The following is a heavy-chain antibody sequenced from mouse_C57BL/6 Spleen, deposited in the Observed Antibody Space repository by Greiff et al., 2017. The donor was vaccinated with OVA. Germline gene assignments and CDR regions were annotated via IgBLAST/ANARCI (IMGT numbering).Heavy chain of an antibody. V-gene: IGHV1-80*01. J-gene: IGHJ4*01. CDR3: ARRGITTVRYAMDY. CDR2: IYPGDGDT. Sequence: VQLQQSGAELVKPGASVKISCKASGYAFSSYWMNWVKQRPGKGLEWIGQIYPGDGDTNYNGKFKGKATLTADKSSSTAYMQLSSLTSEDSAVYFCARRGITTVRYAMDYWGQGTSVTVSS. D-gene: IGHD2-4*01. CDR1: GYAFSSYW.